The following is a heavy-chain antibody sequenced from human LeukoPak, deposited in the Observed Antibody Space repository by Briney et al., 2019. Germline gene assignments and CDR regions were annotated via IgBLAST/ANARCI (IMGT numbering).Heavy chain of an antibody. J-gene: IGHJ4*02. CDR1: GYSFTTYW. Sequence: GESLKIPCKGSGYSFTTYWIGWVRQMPGKGLEWMGIIYPGDTDTRYSPSFQGQVTISADKSISTAYLQWSSLKASDTAMYYCARARYCSGGSCYAEYWGQGTLVTVSS. D-gene: IGHD2-15*01. CDR2: IYPGDTDT. CDR3: ARARYCSGGSCYAEY. V-gene: IGHV5-51*01.